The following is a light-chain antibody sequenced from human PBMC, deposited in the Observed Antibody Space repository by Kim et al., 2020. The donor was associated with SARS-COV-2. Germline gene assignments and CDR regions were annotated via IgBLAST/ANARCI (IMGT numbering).Light chain of an antibody. J-gene: IGLJ2*01. Sequence: GQSITISCTGSSGDIGRYNFVTWYQQHPDKAPTLMIYNVTKRPSGVSNRFSGSKSGNTASLTISGLQAEDEVDYYCSSFTSSGTFVFGGGTQLTVL. CDR3: SSFTSSGTFV. CDR2: NVT. CDR1: SGDIGRYNF. V-gene: IGLV2-14*03.